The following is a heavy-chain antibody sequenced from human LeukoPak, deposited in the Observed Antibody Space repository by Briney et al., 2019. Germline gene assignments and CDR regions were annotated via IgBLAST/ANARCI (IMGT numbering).Heavy chain of an antibody. CDR1: GYTFTSYD. D-gene: IGHD3-22*01. CDR3: ARVNYYDSSGYHNWFDP. CDR2: ISAYNGNT. V-gene: IGHV1-18*01. Sequence: ASVKVSCKASGYTFTSYDINWVRQATGQGLEWMGWISAYNGNTNYAQKLQGRVTMTTDTSTSTAYMELRSLRSDDTAVYYCARVNYYDSSGYHNWFDPWGQGTLVTVSS. J-gene: IGHJ5*02.